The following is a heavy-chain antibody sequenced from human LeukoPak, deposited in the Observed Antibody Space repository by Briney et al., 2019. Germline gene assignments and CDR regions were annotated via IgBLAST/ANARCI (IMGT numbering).Heavy chain of an antibody. CDR1: GFTFSNAW. CDR3: TTYSGYDIYYYYYYYMDV. Sequence: GGSLRLSCAAPGFTFSNAWMSWVREAPGKGLEWGCRIKSKTDGGTTEYAAPVKGRFTISRDDSKNTLYLQMNSLKTEDTAVYYCTTYSGYDIYYYYYYYMDVWGKGTTVTVSS. D-gene: IGHD5-12*01. V-gene: IGHV3-15*01. CDR2: IKSKTDGGTT. J-gene: IGHJ6*03.